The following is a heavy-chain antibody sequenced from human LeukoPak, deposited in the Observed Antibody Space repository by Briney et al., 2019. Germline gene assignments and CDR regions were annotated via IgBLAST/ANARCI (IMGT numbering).Heavy chain of an antibody. CDR3: ARGSPIAAAGPFDF. D-gene: IGHD6-13*01. J-gene: IGHJ4*02. Sequence: SETLSLTCNVSGGSISVSSYYWGWIRQPPGKGLEWIGSIYYSGSTDCNPSLKSRVTISVDTSKNQFSLRLSPVTAADTAVYYCARGSPIAAAGPFDFWGQGTLVTVSS. CDR1: GGSISVSSYY. CDR2: IYYSGST. V-gene: IGHV4-39*07.